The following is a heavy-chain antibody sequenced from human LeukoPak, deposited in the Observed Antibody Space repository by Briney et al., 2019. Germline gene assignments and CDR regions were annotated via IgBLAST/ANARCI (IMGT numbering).Heavy chain of an antibody. D-gene: IGHD3-22*01. CDR3: ARSKTYYYDSSVYYGFDY. V-gene: IGHV4-39*07. J-gene: IGHJ4*02. CDR1: GGSISSSSYY. Sequence: SETLSLTCTVSGGSISSSSYYWGWIRQPPETGLEWIGNIYYSGSTYYNPSLKSRVTISVDTSKNQFSLKLSSVTAADTAVYYCARSKTYYYDSSVYYGFDYWGQGTLVTVSS. CDR2: IYYSGST.